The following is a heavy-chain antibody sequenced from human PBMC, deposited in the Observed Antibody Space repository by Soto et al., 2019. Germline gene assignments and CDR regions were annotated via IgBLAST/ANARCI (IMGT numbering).Heavy chain of an antibody. CDR3: ARTGVTWWFDP. J-gene: IGHJ5*02. D-gene: IGHD2-21*02. Sequence: QLQLQESGPGLVKPSETLSLTCTVSGGSISSSSYYWGWIRQPPGKGLEWIGIIYYSGSTYYNPSLKSRVTISVDTSKNQFSLKLSSVTAADTAVYYCARTGVTWWFDPWGQGTLVTVSS. CDR1: GGSISSSSYY. CDR2: IYYSGST. V-gene: IGHV4-39*01.